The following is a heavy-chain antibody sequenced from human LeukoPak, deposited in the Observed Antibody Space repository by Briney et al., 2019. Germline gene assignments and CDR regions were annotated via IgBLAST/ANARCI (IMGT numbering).Heavy chain of an antibody. V-gene: IGHV4-30-4*01. J-gene: IGHJ4*02. D-gene: IGHD3-10*01. Sequence: SQTLSLTCTVSGGYFISGDYYWSWIRQPPGKGLEWIGYIYYSGSTYYNPSLRSRVTISVDTSKNQISLKLSSVTAADTAVYYCARSAFGSGSSYFDYWGQGTLVTVSS. CDR1: GGYFISGDYY. CDR2: IYYSGST. CDR3: ARSAFGSGSSYFDY.